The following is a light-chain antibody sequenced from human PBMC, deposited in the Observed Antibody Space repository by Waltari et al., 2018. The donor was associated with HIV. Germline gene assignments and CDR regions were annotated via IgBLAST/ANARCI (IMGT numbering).Light chain of an antibody. Sequence: PGDRASLSCRASQSVTSGFLAWYQQKPGQSPRLLIYAISNRAKGIPDRFSGSGSGTDFTLTISRLEPEDFAMYYCQQYGSPLYTFGQGTKLEIK. V-gene: IGKV3-20*01. J-gene: IGKJ2*01. CDR3: QQYGSPLYT. CDR1: QSVTSGF. CDR2: AIS.